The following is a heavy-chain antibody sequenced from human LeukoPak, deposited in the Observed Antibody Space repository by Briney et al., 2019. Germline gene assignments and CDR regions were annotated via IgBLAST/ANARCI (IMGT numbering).Heavy chain of an antibody. D-gene: IGHD5-18*01. Sequence: GASVKVSCKASGYTFTSYGISWVRQAPGQGLEWMGWISAYNGNTNYAQKFQGRVTMTRDMSTSTVYMELSSLRSEDTAVYYCARDSEDTTMGPGYWGQGTLVTVSS. V-gene: IGHV1-18*01. CDR3: ARDSEDTTMGPGY. CDR1: GYTFTSYG. J-gene: IGHJ4*02. CDR2: ISAYNGNT.